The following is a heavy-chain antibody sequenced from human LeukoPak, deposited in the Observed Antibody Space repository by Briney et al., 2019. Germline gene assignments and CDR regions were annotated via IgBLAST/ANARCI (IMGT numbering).Heavy chain of an antibody. CDR1: GGSISSTNW. V-gene: IGHV4-4*02. J-gene: IGHJ4*02. CDR2: ISLTGQT. Sequence: SETLSLTCGVSGGSISSTNWWSWVRQPPGQGLEWIGEISLTGQTNYNPSLNGRVTMSLDESRNQLSLKLTSVTAADTAIYYCSSESGAFCPFGYWGQGTLVIVPP. CDR3: SSESGAFCPFGY. D-gene: IGHD1-26*01.